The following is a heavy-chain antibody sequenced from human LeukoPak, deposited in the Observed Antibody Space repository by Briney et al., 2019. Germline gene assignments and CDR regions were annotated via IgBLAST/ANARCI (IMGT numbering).Heavy chain of an antibody. J-gene: IGHJ4*02. Sequence: GGSLRLSCAASGFTVSSNYMSWVRQAPGKGLEWVSVIYSGGSTYYADSVKGRFTISRDNSKNTLYLQKNSLRAEDTAVYYCARNSGYDHYYFDYWGQGTLVTVSS. D-gene: IGHD5-12*01. CDR3: ARNSGYDHYYFDY. CDR2: IYSGGST. V-gene: IGHV3-53*01. CDR1: GFTVSSNY.